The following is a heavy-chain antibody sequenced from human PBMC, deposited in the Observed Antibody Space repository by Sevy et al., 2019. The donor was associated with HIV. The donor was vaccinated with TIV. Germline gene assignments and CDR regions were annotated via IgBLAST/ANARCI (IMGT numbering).Heavy chain of an antibody. J-gene: IGHJ6*02. V-gene: IGHV3-49*03. CDR3: TRAMYYHDSGSYYGMDV. CDR1: GFNLGDYV. D-gene: IGHD3-10*01. Sequence: GSLRLSCRASGFNLGDYVMSWFRQAPGKGLDWVGFIRSKAYGETRESAASVKGRVTISREDSKGIAYLQMHRLKTEDTGRYYCTRAMYYHDSGSYYGMDVWGQGTTVTVSS. CDR2: IRSKAYGETR.